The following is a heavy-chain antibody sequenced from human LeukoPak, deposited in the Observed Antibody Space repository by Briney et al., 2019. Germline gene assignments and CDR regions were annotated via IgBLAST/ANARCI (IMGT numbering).Heavy chain of an antibody. CDR3: ARDRGVPSGYEGYFDY. CDR1: GFTFSSYA. D-gene: IGHD5-12*01. V-gene: IGHV3-30-3*01. J-gene: IGHJ4*02. Sequence: GGSLRLSCAASGFTFSSYAMHWVRQAPGKGLEWVAVISYDGSKKYYADSVKGRFTISRDNSKNTLYLQMNSLRAEDTAVYYCARDRGVPSGYEGYFDYWGQGTLVTVSS. CDR2: ISYDGSKK.